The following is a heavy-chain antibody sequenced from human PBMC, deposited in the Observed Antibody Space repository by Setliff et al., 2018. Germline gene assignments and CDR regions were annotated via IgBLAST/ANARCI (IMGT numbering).Heavy chain of an antibody. V-gene: IGHV4-59*08. Sequence: PSETLSLTCPVSGGSITNFYWNWIRQSPGKGLEWIGYIYSSGITNYNPSLKSRLTMSVDTSKNQFSLHLSSMTAADTAVYYCARQPPLNWAIPFDLWGQGKRGTVSS. D-gene: IGHD7-27*01. CDR1: GGSITNFY. CDR3: ARQPPLNWAIPFDL. J-gene: IGHJ3*01. CDR2: IYSSGIT.